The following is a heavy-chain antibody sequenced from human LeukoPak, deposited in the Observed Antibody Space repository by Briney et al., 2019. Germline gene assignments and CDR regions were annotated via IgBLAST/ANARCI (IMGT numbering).Heavy chain of an antibody. J-gene: IGHJ4*02. CDR1: GFTFGTYA. CDR3: VKDGAWIFNYNFDY. Sequence: GGSLRLSCAASGFTFGTYAMNWVRQAPGRGLEWVSGISGSAGLTYYADTVKGRFTISRDNSKNMVFLQMNSLRAEDTAVYYCVKDGAWIFNYNFDYWGQGTLVTVSA. CDR2: ISGSAGLT. D-gene: IGHD4-4*01. V-gene: IGHV3-23*01.